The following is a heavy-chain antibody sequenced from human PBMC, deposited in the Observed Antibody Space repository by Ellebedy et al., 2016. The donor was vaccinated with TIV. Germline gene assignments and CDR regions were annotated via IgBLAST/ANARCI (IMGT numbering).Heavy chain of an antibody. CDR1: GGSISSSNW. V-gene: IGHV4-4*02. J-gene: IGHJ4*02. CDR3: ARGAEMATIWGYYFDY. D-gene: IGHD5-24*01. Sequence: MPSETLSLTCAVSGGSISSSNWWSWVRQPPGKGLEWIGEIYHSGSTNYKSSLKSRVTISVDKSNNQFSLKLSSVTAADTAVYYCARGAEMATIWGYYFDYWGQGTLVTVSS. CDR2: IYHSGST.